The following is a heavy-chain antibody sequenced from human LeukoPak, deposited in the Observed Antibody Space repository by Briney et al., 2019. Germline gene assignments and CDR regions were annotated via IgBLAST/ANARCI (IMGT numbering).Heavy chain of an antibody. CDR3: ARSNSFYYDS. J-gene: IGHJ5*02. CDR2: ISSSGSTM. Sequence: QTGGSLRLSCAASGFTFSSYSINWVRQAPGKGLEWVSHISSSGSTMYYADSVKGRFTISRDNAKNSLYLQMNSLRAEDTAVYYCARSNSFYYDSWGQGTLVTVSS. V-gene: IGHV3-48*01. CDR1: GFTFSSYS. D-gene: IGHD3-16*01.